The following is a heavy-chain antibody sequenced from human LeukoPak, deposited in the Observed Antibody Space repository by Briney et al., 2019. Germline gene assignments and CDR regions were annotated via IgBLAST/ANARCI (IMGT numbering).Heavy chain of an antibody. D-gene: IGHD3-10*01. Sequence: GGSLRLSCAASGFTFDDYGMSWVRQAPGKGLEWASGINWNGGSTGYADSVKGRFTISRDNAKNSLYLQMNGLRAEDTALYYCARVGLMVRGVINFFDYWGQGTLVTVSS. CDR3: ARVGLMVRGVINFFDY. CDR1: GFTFDDYG. CDR2: INWNGGST. V-gene: IGHV3-20*04. J-gene: IGHJ4*02.